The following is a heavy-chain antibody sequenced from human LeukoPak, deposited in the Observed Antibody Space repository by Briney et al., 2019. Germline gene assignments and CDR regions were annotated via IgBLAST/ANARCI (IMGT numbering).Heavy chain of an antibody. CDR3: ARSSRYNWNYLNY. CDR1: GFTFSDYY. D-gene: IGHD1-20*01. V-gene: IGHV3-11*01. Sequence: GGSLRLSCAASGFTFSDYYMSWIRQAPGKGLEWVSYISSSGSTIYYADSVKGRFTISRDNAKNSLYLQMNSLRAEDTAVYYCARSSRYNWNYLNYWGQGALVTVSS. CDR2: ISSSGSTI. J-gene: IGHJ4*02.